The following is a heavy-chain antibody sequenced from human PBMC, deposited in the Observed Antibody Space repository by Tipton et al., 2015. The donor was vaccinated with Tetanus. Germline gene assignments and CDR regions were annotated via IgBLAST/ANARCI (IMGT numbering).Heavy chain of an antibody. CDR1: GGSISSYH. CDR3: AKDVFDYSGMDV. CDR2: MYNSGNT. V-gene: IGHV4-4*08. Sequence: TLSLTCTVSGGSISSYHWSWIRQPPGKGLEWIGYMYNSGNTKYNPSLKSRITISGDTSKNQLSLELLSLTAADTAVYYCAKDVFDYSGMDVWGQGTTVTVSS. J-gene: IGHJ6*02. D-gene: IGHD3-9*01.